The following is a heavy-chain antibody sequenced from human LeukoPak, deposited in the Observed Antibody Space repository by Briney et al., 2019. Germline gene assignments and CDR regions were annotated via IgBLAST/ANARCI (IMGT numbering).Heavy chain of an antibody. CDR2: IYYSGST. CDR3: ARAGGVKTAALDLDY. CDR1: GGSISSSSYY. V-gene: IGHV4-39*07. Sequence: PSETLSLTCTVSGGSISSSSYYWGWIRQPPGKGLEWIGSIYYSGSTYYNPSLKSRVTISVDTSKNQFSLKLSSVTAADTAVYYYARAGGVKTAALDLDYWGQGTLVTVSS. D-gene: IGHD6-25*01. J-gene: IGHJ4*02.